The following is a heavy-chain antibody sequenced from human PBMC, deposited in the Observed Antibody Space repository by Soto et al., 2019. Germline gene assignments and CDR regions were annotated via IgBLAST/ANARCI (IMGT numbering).Heavy chain of an antibody. CDR1: GFTFSSYA. V-gene: IGHV3-23*01. CDR3: AKDPPRIYSSGWFPGY. J-gene: IGHJ4*02. CDR2: ISGSGGST. D-gene: IGHD6-19*01. Sequence: LSLSCAASGFTFSSYAMSWVRQAPGKGLEWVSAISGSGGSTYYADSVKGRFTISRDNSKNTLYLQMNSLRAEDTAVYYCAKDPPRIYSSGWFPGYWGQGTLVTVSS.